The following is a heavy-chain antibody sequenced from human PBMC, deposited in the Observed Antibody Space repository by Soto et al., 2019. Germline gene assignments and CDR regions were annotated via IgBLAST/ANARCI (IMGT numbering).Heavy chain of an antibody. J-gene: IGHJ6*02. CDR2: ISYDGSNK. CDR3: AKGEGEGFLEWSTMDV. D-gene: IGHD3-3*01. CDR1: GFTFSSYG. V-gene: IGHV3-30*18. Sequence: QVQLVESGGGVVQPGRSLRLSCAASGFTFSSYGMHWVRQAPGKGLEWVAVISYDGSNKYYADSVKGRFTISRDNSKNTLYLQMNSLRAEDTAVYYCAKGEGEGFLEWSTMDVWGQGTTVTVSS.